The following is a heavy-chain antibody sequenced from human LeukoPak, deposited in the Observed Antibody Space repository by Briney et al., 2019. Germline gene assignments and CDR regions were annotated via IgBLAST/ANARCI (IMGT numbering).Heavy chain of an antibody. J-gene: IGHJ4*02. CDR1: GFTFSNYV. CDR2: FSGSGGST. V-gene: IGHV3-23*01. Sequence: GGSLRLTCAASGFTFSNYVMSWVRQAPGKGLEWVSAFSGSGGSTYYADSVKGRFTISSDNSKNTLYLQMYSLRVEDTAVYYCAKGDPSYLSPIDYWGQGTLVTVSS. D-gene: IGHD1-26*01. CDR3: AKGDPSYLSPIDY.